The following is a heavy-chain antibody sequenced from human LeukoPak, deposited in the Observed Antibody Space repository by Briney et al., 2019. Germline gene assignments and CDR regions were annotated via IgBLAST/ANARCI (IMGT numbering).Heavy chain of an antibody. CDR1: GFSFSDHY. V-gene: IGHV3-11*01. J-gene: IGHJ4*02. D-gene: IGHD2-21*01. CDR3: TRDPDYGDPD. CDR2: ITSSGRST. Sequence: SGGSLRLSCTASGFSFSDHYMTWMRQAPGKGLKWISYITSSGRSTDYADSVKGRFIISRDNAMNSLFLQMSSLRVDDTAVYYCTRDPDYGDPDWGQGTLVTVSS.